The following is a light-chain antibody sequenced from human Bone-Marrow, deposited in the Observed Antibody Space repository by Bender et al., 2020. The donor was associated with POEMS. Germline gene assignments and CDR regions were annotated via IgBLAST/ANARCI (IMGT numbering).Light chain of an antibody. CDR2: RSN. Sequence: QSVLTQPPSASGTPGQSVTISCSGGSSTIGTNYVYWYQRLPGTAPKLLIYRSNQRPSGVPDRFSASKSGTSASLTISELRSEDEADYYCAAWDDNVKGPNWLFGGGTKLTVV. J-gene: IGLJ3*02. V-gene: IGLV1-47*01. CDR1: SSTIGTNY. CDR3: AAWDDNVKGPNWL.